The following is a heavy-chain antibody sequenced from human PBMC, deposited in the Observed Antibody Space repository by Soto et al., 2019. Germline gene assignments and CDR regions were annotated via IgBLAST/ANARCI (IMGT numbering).Heavy chain of an antibody. CDR2: MYNTGST. Sequence: SETLSLTCSVSSGSISSYYWSWIRQPPGKGLEWIGYMYNTGSTIYNPFLKSRVTISVDTSKNQFSLKLNSVTAADTAVYYCARDLWGYCGADCYPLDVWGQGTTVTVS. CDR1: SGSISSYY. CDR3: ARDLWGYCGADCYPLDV. D-gene: IGHD2-21*02. V-gene: IGHV4-59*01. J-gene: IGHJ6*02.